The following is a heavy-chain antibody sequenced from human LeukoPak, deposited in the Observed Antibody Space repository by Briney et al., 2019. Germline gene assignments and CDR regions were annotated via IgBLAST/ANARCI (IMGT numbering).Heavy chain of an antibody. CDR3: AKVGTVYFPLDF. D-gene: IGHD2/OR15-2a*01. V-gene: IGHV3-23*01. J-gene: IGHJ4*02. CDR2: ISGRSGTT. Sequence: GGSLRLSCVASGFTFTSSAMSWVRQAPGKGLEWVSAISGRSGTTYYADSVKGRFTISRDNSKNTLYLQMNSLSAGDTAVYYCAKVGTVYFPLDFWGQGTLVTVSS. CDR1: GFTFTSSA.